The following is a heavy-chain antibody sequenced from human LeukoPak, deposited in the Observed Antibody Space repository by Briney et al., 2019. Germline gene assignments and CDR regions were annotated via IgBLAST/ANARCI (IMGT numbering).Heavy chain of an antibody. D-gene: IGHD4-17*01. CDR2: IYHSGSA. Sequence: SETLSLTCSVFGRSLSRGGYYWNWIRQQPGQGLEWLGYIYHSGSARYNPSFKSRLNMSVDMSRNQFSLNLSSVTAADTAVYYCARGGDYGDYFVYWGQGTLVSVSS. CDR3: ARGGDYGDYFVY. CDR1: GRSLSRGGYY. V-gene: IGHV4-31*03. J-gene: IGHJ4*02.